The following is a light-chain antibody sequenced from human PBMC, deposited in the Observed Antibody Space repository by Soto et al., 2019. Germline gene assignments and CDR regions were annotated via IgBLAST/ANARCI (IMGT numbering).Light chain of an antibody. J-gene: IGKJ2*01. CDR3: QQYVGSPPTYT. V-gene: IGKV3-20*01. CDR1: QSVRSSS. Sequence: EIVLTQSPGTLSLSPGERATLSCRASQSVRSSSLAWYQQKPGQAPRLLIYAASSRASGIPGRFSGSGSGTAFTLTISRLEPEDFAVYYCQQYVGSPPTYTFGKGTKLEIK. CDR2: AAS.